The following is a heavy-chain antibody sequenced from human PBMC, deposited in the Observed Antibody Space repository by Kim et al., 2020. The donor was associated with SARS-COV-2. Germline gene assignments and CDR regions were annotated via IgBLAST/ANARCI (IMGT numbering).Heavy chain of an antibody. CDR2: INAANGDT. V-gene: IGHV1-3*01. D-gene: IGHD2-2*01. Sequence: ASVKVSCKASGYSFTAYAMHWVRQAPGQGLEWMGWINAANGDTKYSQKFQGRLTITTDTSATTGYMEMRSLRSEDTAIYFCARTASWAFDYWGQGALVTVSS. CDR3: ARTASWAFDY. J-gene: IGHJ4*02. CDR1: GYSFTAYA.